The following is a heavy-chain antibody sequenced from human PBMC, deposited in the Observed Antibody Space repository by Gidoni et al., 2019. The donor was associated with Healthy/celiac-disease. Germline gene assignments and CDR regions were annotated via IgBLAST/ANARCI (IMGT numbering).Heavy chain of an antibody. CDR2: IRYDGSNK. D-gene: IGHD1-26*01. CDR3: AKIVGAGTYNALDY. Sequence: QVQLVESGGGVVQPGGSLRLSCAASGFTFSSYGMHWVRPAPGKGLEWVAFIRYDGSNKYYADSVKGRFTISRDNSKNTLYLQMNSLRAEDTAVYYCAKIVGAGTYNALDYWGQGTLVTVSS. CDR1: GFTFSSYG. J-gene: IGHJ4*02. V-gene: IGHV3-30*02.